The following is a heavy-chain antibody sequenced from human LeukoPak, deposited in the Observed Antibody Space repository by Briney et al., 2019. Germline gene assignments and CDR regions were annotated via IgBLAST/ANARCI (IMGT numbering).Heavy chain of an antibody. J-gene: IGHJ2*01. Sequence: SETLSLTCTVSGGFISSGDYYWSWIRQPPGKGLEWIGYIYYSGSTYYNPSLKSRVTISVDTSKNQFSLKLSSVTAADTAVYYCARRNFDWPQGDNSYWYFDLWGRGTLVTVSS. CDR2: IYYSGST. D-gene: IGHD3-9*01. CDR1: GGFISSGDYY. CDR3: ARRNFDWPQGDNSYWYFDL. V-gene: IGHV4-30-4*01.